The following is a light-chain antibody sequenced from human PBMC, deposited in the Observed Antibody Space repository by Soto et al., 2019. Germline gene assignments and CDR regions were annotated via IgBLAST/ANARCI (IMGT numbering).Light chain of an antibody. J-gene: IGLJ1*01. CDR2: DVN. CDR1: SSDIGRYEY. CDR3: NSMTTSSSSRFV. Sequence: QSALTQPASVSGSPGLSITISCTGTSSDIGRYEYVSWYQQYPGKAPKLIIYDVNNRPSGVSNRFSGSKSGNAASLTISGLQAEDEADYYCNSMTTSSSSRFVFGTGTKVTVL. V-gene: IGLV2-14*01.